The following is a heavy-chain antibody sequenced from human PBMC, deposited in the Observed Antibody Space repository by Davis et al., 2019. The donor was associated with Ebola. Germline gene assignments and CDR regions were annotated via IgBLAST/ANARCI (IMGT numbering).Heavy chain of an antibody. V-gene: IGHV5-10-1*01. CDR1: GYSFTSFW. J-gene: IGHJ3*02. CDR2: IDPYDSYT. CDR3: ARDKVDRNDDAFDI. Sequence: PGGSLRLSCKGSGYSFTSFWISWVRQMPGKGLEWMGRIDPYDSYTNYSPSFQGHVTMSVDKSISTAYLQWSSLKASDTAMYYCARDKVDRNDDAFDIWGQGTMVTVSS. D-gene: IGHD3-22*01.